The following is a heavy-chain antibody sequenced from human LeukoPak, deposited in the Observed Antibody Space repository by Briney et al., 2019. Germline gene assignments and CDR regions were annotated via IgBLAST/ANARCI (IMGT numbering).Heavy chain of an antibody. V-gene: IGHV3-11*01. CDR2: ISSSGSTI. J-gene: IGHJ5*02. CDR3: LVDTAMVTGNWFDP. CDR1: GFTFSDYY. Sequence: GGSLRLSCAASGFTFSDYYMSWIRQAPGKGLEWVSYISSSGSTIYYADSVKGRFTISRDNAKNTLYLQMNSLRAEDTAVYYCLVDTAMVTGNWFDPWGQGTLVTVSS. D-gene: IGHD5-18*01.